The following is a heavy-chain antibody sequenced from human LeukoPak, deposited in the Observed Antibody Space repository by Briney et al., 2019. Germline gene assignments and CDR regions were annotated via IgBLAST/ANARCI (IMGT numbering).Heavy chain of an antibody. D-gene: IGHD4-17*01. CDR3: AKRSDYGINKNYFDY. V-gene: IGHV3-23*01. CDR2: IGDTGGST. CDR1: GFTFSSYG. Sequence: GGSLTLSCAASGFTFSSYGMSWVCQAPGKGREWVSAIGDTGGSTHYADSVRGRLIISRDNSKNTLYLQMNGLRVEDTAVYYCAKRSDYGINKNYFDYWGQGTLVTVSS. J-gene: IGHJ4*02.